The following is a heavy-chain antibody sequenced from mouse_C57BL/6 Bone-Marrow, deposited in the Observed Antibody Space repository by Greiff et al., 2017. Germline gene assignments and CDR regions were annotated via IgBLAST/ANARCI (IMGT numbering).Heavy chain of an antibody. Sequence: QVQLQQPGPELVKPGASVKLSCKASGYTFTSYWMNWVKQRPGQGLEWIGNINPNNGGTNYNGKLKSKATLTVDQSSRTAYMQLSSMASEDSAVYYCARKLPFDYWGQGTTLTVSS. J-gene: IGHJ2*01. CDR2: INPNNGGT. CDR3: ARKLPFDY. D-gene: IGHD2-1*01. CDR1: GYTFTSYW. V-gene: IGHV1-53*01.